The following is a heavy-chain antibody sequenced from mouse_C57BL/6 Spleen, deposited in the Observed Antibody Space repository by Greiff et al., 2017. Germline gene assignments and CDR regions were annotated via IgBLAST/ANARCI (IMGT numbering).Heavy chain of an antibody. CDR2: IYPGSGST. CDR3: ARDYYGSSYWYFDG. V-gene: IGHV1-55*01. Sequence: VQLQQPGAELVKPGASVKMSCKASGYTFTSYWITWVKQRPGQGLEWIGDIYPGSGSTNYNEKFKSKATLTVDTSSSTAYMQLSSLTSEDSAVYYCARDYYGSSYWYFDGWVTGTTVTVS. J-gene: IGHJ1*03. D-gene: IGHD1-1*01. CDR1: GYTFTSYW.